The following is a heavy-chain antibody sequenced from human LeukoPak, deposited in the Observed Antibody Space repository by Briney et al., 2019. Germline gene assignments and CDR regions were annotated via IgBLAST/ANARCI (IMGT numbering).Heavy chain of an antibody. CDR1: GGSISSSSYY. CDR2: IYYSGST. V-gene: IGHV4-39*07. CDR3: ARSSIAARPSY. Sequence: SETLSLTCTVSGGSISSSSYYWGWIRQPPGKGLEWIGSIYYSGSTSYNPSLKSRVTISVDTSKNQFSLKLSSVTAADTAVYYCARSSIAARPSYWGQGTLVTVSS. D-gene: IGHD6-6*01. J-gene: IGHJ4*02.